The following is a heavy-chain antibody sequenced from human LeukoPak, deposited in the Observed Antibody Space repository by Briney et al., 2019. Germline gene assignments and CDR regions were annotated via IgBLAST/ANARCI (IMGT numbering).Heavy chain of an antibody. D-gene: IGHD3-10*01. Sequence: GSLRLSCEASGLTGSSNYMSWVRQAPGKGLEWVSVIYTGGTTYYADSVKGRFTISRDNSKNTLFLQMNTLRAEDTAVYYCAREVNYGFDCWGQGALVTVSS. CDR3: AREVNYGFDC. V-gene: IGHV3-53*01. CDR2: IYTGGTT. CDR1: GLTGSSNY. J-gene: IGHJ5*01.